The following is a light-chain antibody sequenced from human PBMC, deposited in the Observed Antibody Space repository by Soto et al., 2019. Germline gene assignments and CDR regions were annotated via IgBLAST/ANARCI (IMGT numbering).Light chain of an antibody. CDR3: QQYVDSPFA. J-gene: IGKJ2*01. CDR1: QSVRGNY. CDR2: GAS. V-gene: IGKV3-20*01. Sequence: ENVLTQSPGTLSLSPGEGATLSCRASQSVRGNYFAWYQQKPGQAPRLLIYGASNRAAGIPDRFSGSGSETDFTLTISRLEPEDFAVYYCQQYVDSPFAFGQGTKLEI.